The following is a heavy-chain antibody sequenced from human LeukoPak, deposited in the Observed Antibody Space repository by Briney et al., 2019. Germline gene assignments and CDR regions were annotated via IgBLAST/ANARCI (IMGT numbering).Heavy chain of an antibody. J-gene: IGHJ3*02. CDR3: ARAPNGYCSSTSCDDAFDI. CDR2: IYHSGST. Sequence: SQTLSLTCAVSGGSISSGGYSWSWIRQPPGKGLEWIGYIYHSGSTYYGPSLKSRVTISVDRSKNQFSLKLSSVTAADTAVYYCARAPNGYCSSTSCDDAFDIWGQGTMVTVSS. CDR1: GGSISSGGYS. D-gene: IGHD2-2*03. V-gene: IGHV4-30-2*01.